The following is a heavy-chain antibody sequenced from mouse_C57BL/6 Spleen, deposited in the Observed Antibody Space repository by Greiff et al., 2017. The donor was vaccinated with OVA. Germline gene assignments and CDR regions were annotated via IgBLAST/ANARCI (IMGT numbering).Heavy chain of an antibody. V-gene: IGHV10-3*01. D-gene: IGHD2-1*01. J-gene: IGHJ4*01. CDR3: VRDYGNYVYYAMDY. Sequence: EVNVVESGGGLVQPKGSLKLSCAASGFTFNTYAMHWVRQAPGKGLGWVARIRSKSSNYATYYADSVKDRFTISRDDSQSMLYLQMNNLKTEDTAMYYCVRDYGNYVYYAMDYWGQGTSVTVSS. CDR2: IRSKSSNYAT. CDR1: GFTFNTYA.